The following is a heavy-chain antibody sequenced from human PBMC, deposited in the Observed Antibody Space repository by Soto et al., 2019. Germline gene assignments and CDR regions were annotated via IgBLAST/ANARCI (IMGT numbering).Heavy chain of an antibody. CDR2: ISVSGGST. V-gene: IGHV3-23*01. Sequence: EVQLLESGGGLVQPGGSLRLSCAASGFTFSSYAMSWVRRAPGKGPEWVSAISVSGGSTYYADSVKGRFTISRDNSKNTLYLQMNSLRAEDTAVYYCAKGGRCSGGSCYFYFDYWGQGTLVTVSS. J-gene: IGHJ4*02. CDR1: GFTFSSYA. D-gene: IGHD2-15*01. CDR3: AKGGRCSGGSCYFYFDY.